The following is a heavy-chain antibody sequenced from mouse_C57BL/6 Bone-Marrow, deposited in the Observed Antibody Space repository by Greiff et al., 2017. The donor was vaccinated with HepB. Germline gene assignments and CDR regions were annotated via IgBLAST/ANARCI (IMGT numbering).Heavy chain of an antibody. D-gene: IGHD2-3*01. Sequence: VQLQQSGPELVKPGASVKLSCKASGYTFTSYDINWVKQRPGQGLEWIGRIYTGDGSTKYHEKFKGKSTLSVDKSYSTAYMELHSLTSEDSAVYFCARSGGYLDWYFDVWGTGTTVTVSS. CDR2: IYTGDGST. J-gene: IGHJ1*03. CDR3: ARSGGYLDWYFDV. V-gene: IGHV1-85*01. CDR1: GYTFTSYD.